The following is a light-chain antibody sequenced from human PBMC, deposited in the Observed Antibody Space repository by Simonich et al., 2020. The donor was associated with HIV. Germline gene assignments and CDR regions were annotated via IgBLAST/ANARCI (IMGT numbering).Light chain of an antibody. J-gene: IGKJ4*01. V-gene: IGKV3D-20*01. CDR3: QQYGSSPLT. CDR1: QSVSSTY. Sequence: EIVMTQSPATLSVSPGEGAPLSCRASQSVSSTYLAWYQQKPGLAPRLLIYDASNRATGIPDRFSGSGSGTDFTRTISRLEPEDFAVYYCQQYGSSPLTFGGGTKVEIK. CDR2: DAS.